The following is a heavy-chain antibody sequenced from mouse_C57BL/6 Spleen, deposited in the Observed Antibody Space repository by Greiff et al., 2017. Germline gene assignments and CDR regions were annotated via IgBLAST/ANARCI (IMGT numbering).Heavy chain of an antibody. Sequence: EVQLQQSGPELVKPGASVKISCKASGYTFTDYYMNWVKQSHGKSLEWIGDINPNNGGTSYNQKFKGKATWTVDKSSSTAYMELRSLTSEDSAVYYCARSSIDYWGQGTTLTVSS. J-gene: IGHJ2*01. CDR2: INPNNGGT. CDR3: ARSSIDY. V-gene: IGHV1-26*01. D-gene: IGHD1-1*01. CDR1: GYTFTDYY.